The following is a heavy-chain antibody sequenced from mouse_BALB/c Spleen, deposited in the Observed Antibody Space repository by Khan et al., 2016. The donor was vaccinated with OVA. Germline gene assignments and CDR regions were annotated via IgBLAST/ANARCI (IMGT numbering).Heavy chain of an antibody. CDR3: ARNREPDYFDY. J-gene: IGHJ2*01. Sequence: QVQLKESGPGLVAPSQSLSITCTVSGFSLTSYGVHWIRQPPGKGLEWLGVIWAGGSTNYYSALMSRLSISKDNSKSQVFLKMNSLQTDDTAMYFCARNREPDYFDYWGQGTTLTVSS. CDR2: IWAGGST. CDR1: GFSLTSYG. V-gene: IGHV2-9*02.